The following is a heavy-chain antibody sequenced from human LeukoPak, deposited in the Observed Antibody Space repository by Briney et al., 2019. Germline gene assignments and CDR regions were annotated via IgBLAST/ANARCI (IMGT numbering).Heavy chain of an antibody. CDR2: INHSGST. V-gene: IGHV4-34*01. Sequence: SETLSLTCTVSGGSISSYYWSWIRQPPGKGLEWIGEINHSGSTNYNPSLKSRVTISVDTSKNQFSLKLSSVTAADTAVYYCAREKGPRYFDYWGQGTLVTVSS. CDR3: AREKGPRYFDY. J-gene: IGHJ4*02. CDR1: GGSISSYY.